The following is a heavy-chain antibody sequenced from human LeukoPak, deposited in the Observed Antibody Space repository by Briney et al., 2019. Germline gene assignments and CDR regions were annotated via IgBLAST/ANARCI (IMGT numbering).Heavy chain of an antibody. V-gene: IGHV7-4-1*02. CDR1: GYTFTSYA. Sequence: GASVRVSCKASGYTFTSYAMNWVRQAPGQGLEWMGWINTNTGNPTYAQGFTGRFVFSLDTSVSTAYLQISSLKAEDTAVYYCARDNGAGTDTMVRAELLYYFDYWGQGTLVTVSS. CDR3: ARDNGAGTDTMVRAELLYYFDY. J-gene: IGHJ4*02. CDR2: INTNTGNP. D-gene: IGHD3-10*01.